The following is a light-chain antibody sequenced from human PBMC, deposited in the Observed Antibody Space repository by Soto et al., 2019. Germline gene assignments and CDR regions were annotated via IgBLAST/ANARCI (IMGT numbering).Light chain of an antibody. CDR3: LQHNTYPYT. Sequence: DIQMTQSPFSLSASVGDRVTITCRASQDIRFLGWFQQKPGEAPKRLIYATSNLEGGGPSRFSGRGSGTGIHLHISSLEPEDFGTLFCLQHNTYPYTFGQGTKVDIK. CDR1: QDIRF. J-gene: IGKJ2*01. V-gene: IGKV1-17*01. CDR2: ATS.